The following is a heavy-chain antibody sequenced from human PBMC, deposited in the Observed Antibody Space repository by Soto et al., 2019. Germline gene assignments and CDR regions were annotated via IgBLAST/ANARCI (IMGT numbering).Heavy chain of an antibody. CDR2: IYYSGST. Sequence: SETLSLTCTVSGGSISSSSYYWGWIRQPPGKGLEWIGSIYYSGSTNYNPSLKSRVTISVDTSKNQFSLKLSSVTAADTAVYYCARRYGTTFDYWGQGTLVTVSS. V-gene: IGHV4-39*07. D-gene: IGHD1-7*01. CDR3: ARRYGTTFDY. J-gene: IGHJ4*02. CDR1: GGSISSSSYY.